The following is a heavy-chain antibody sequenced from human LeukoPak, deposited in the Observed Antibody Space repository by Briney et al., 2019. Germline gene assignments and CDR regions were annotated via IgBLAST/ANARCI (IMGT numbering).Heavy chain of an antibody. V-gene: IGHV4-39*02. CDR2: IYYSGST. CDR1: GGSISSSSYY. J-gene: IGHJ3*02. Sequence: PSETLSLTCTVSGGSISSSSYYWGWIRQPPGKGLEWIGSIYYSGSTYYNPSLKSRVTISVDTSKNQFSLKLSSVTAADTAVYYCAREYYYDSSGYRGAFDIWGQGTMVTVSS. D-gene: IGHD3-22*01. CDR3: AREYYYDSSGYRGAFDI.